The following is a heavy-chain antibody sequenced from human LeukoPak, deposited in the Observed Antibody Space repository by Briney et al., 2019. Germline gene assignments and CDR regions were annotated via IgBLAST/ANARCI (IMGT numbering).Heavy chain of an antibody. Sequence: GGFLRLSCAASGFTVSSNYMSWVRQAPGKGLEWVSVIYSGGTTYYADSVKGRFTISRDNSKNTLYLQMNSLRAEDTAVYYCAKTIFGVTHAFDIWGQGTMVTVSS. D-gene: IGHD3-3*02. CDR1: GFTVSSNY. CDR3: AKTIFGVTHAFDI. CDR2: IYSGGTT. V-gene: IGHV3-53*01. J-gene: IGHJ3*02.